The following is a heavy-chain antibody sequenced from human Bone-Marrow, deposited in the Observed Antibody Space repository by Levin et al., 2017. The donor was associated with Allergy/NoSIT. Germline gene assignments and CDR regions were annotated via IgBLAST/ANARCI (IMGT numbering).Heavy chain of an antibody. V-gene: IGHV3-9*01. J-gene: IGHJ4*02. CDR1: GFTFDEHT. CDR3: AKTFYSSSSSGYFDY. Sequence: SLKISCAASGFTFDEHTMHWVRRTPGKGLEWVARINWDGSNIVYAASVKGRFTISRDNAKNSLYLHMSSLRAEDTALYYCAKTFYSSSSSGYFDYWGQGTQVTVSS. D-gene: IGHD6-6*01. CDR2: INWDGSNI.